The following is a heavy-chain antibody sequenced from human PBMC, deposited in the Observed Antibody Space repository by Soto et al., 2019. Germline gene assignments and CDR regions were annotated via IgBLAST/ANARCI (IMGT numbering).Heavy chain of an antibody. D-gene: IGHD3-16*01. Sequence: SETLSLTCTVSGGSISSCYWSWIRQPPGKGLEWIGYIYYSGSTNYNPSLKSRVTISVDTSKNQFSLKLSSVTAADTAVYYCARDLLRVAAPTYHHYRMDVWGQRTTVTVSS. V-gene: IGHV4-59*12. CDR2: IYYSGST. J-gene: IGHJ6*02. CDR3: ARDLLRVAAPTYHHYRMDV. CDR1: GGSISSCY.